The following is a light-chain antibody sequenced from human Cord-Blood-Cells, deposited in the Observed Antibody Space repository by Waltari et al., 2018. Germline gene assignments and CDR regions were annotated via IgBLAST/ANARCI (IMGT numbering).Light chain of an antibody. CDR3: CSYAGSSTFVV. V-gene: IGLV2-23*03. J-gene: IGLJ2*01. Sequence: QSALTQPASVSGSPGQSITISCTGTSSDVGSYNLVPWYQQHHGKAPKLMIYEGSKRPSGVSNRFSGSKSGNTASLTISGLQAEDEADYYCCSYAGSSTFVVFGGGTKLTVL. CDR1: SSDVGSYNL. CDR2: EGS.